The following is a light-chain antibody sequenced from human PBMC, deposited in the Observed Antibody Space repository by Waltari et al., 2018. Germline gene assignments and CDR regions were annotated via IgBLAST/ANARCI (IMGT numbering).Light chain of an antibody. CDR2: TDK. CDR1: NSNIGRNA. Sequence: QSVLTQPPSASGTPGQRVTISCSGSNSNIGRNAVNWYQQLPETAPKLLIYTDKQRPSGVRDRFSGSKSGTSASLAISGLQSEDEADYHCATWDDSLNGWVFGGGTKVTVL. CDR3: ATWDDSLNGWV. V-gene: IGLV1-44*01. J-gene: IGLJ3*02.